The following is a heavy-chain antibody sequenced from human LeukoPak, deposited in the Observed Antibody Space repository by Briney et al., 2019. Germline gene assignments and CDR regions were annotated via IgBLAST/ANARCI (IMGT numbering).Heavy chain of an antibody. CDR1: GGSISSDDYY. Sequence: PSQTLSLTCTVSGGSISSDDYYWSWIRQPPGKGLEWIGYIYYSGSTYYNPSLKSRVTISVDTSKDQFSLKLSSVTAADTAVYYCARRSGATITSPFDYWGQGTLVTVSS. V-gene: IGHV4-30-4*01. J-gene: IGHJ4*02. CDR3: ARRSGATITSPFDY. D-gene: IGHD5-12*01. CDR2: IYYSGST.